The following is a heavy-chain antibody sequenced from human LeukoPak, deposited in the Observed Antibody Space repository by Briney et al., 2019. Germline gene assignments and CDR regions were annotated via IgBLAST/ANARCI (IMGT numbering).Heavy chain of an antibody. Sequence: ASVKVSCKASGYTFANYGVHWVRHAPGQRLEWMGWINGGNGNTKYSQKFQGRVTITRDTSASTAYMELRSLRSDDTAVYYCARVNIVVVPAAVYYFDYWGQGTLVTVSS. CDR1: GYTFANYG. CDR3: ARVNIVVVPAAVYYFDY. J-gene: IGHJ4*02. D-gene: IGHD2-2*01. CDR2: INGGNGNT. V-gene: IGHV1-3*01.